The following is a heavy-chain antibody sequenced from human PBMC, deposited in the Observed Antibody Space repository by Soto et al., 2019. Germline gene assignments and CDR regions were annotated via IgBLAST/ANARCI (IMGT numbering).Heavy chain of an antibody. Sequence: GESLKISCKGSGYSFTSYWIGWVRQMPGKGLEWMGIIYPGDSDTRYSPSFQGQVTISADKSISTAYLQWSSLKASDTAMYYYARRVTMVRGGLPTNYGMDVWGQGTTVTVSS. CDR1: GYSFTSYW. V-gene: IGHV5-51*01. CDR2: IYPGDSDT. J-gene: IGHJ6*02. D-gene: IGHD3-10*01. CDR3: ARRVTMVRGGLPTNYGMDV.